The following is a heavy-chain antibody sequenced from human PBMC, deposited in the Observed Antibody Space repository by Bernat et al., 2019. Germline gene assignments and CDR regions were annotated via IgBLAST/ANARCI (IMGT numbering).Heavy chain of an antibody. CDR3: ASAPRSGSPI. CDR2: ISTSSAGYAI. Sequence: EVRLVELGGGLVQPGGSLRLSCASSGLSFSIYSFNWVRQAPGKGLEWVSYISTSSAGYAIYYADSVKGRFTISRDDAQNSVYLQMNSLRVEDTAVYYCASAPRSGSPIWGKGTMVTVS. J-gene: IGHJ3*02. V-gene: IGHV3-48*01. CDR1: GLSFSIYS. D-gene: IGHD3-10*01.